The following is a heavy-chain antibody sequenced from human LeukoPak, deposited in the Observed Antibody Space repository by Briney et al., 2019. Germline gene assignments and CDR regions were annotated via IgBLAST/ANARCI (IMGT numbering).Heavy chain of an antibody. J-gene: IGHJ4*02. D-gene: IGHD6-19*01. CDR2: FYYSGST. Sequence: SETLSLTCTVSGGSVSSGSYYWNWIRQPPGKGLEWIGYFYYSGSTNYNPSLKSRVTISLDTSKNQSSLKLSSVTAADTAVYYCARSPNSSGWYTYWGQGTLVTVSS. CDR3: ARSPNSSGWYTY. CDR1: GGSVSSGSYY. V-gene: IGHV4-61*01.